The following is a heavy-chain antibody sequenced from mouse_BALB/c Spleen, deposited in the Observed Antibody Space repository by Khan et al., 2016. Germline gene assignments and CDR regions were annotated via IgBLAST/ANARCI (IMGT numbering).Heavy chain of an antibody. Sequence: EVKLLESGGGLVQPGGSLKLSCAASGFDFSRYWISWVRQAPGKGLEWIGEINPDSSTINYTPSLKDKFIISRDNAKNTLYLQMSKVRSEDTALYYCARLHYYGHVGYWGQGTTLTVSS. CDR1: GFDFSRYW. J-gene: IGHJ2*01. CDR2: INPDSSTI. CDR3: ARLHYYGHVGY. D-gene: IGHD1-2*01. V-gene: IGHV4-1*02.